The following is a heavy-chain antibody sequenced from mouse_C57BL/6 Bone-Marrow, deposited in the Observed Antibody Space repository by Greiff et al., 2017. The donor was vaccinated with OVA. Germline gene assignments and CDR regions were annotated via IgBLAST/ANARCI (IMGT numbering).Heavy chain of an antibody. CDR2: ISYDGSN. Sequence: EVQLQESGPGLVKPSQSLSLTCSVTGYSITSGYYWNWIRQFPGNKLEWMGYISYDGSNNYNPSLKNRISITRDTSTNQFFLKLNSVTTEDTATYYCAKGGDYADCAMDYWGQGTSVTVSS. J-gene: IGHJ4*01. V-gene: IGHV3-6*01. CDR3: AKGGDYADCAMDY. CDR1: GYSITSGYY. D-gene: IGHD2-4*01.